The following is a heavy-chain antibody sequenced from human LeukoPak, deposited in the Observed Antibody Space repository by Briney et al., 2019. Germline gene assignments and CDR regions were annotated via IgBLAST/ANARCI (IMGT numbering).Heavy chain of an antibody. CDR3: ARDLNGDYPRDAFDI. Sequence: GASVKVSCKASGYTFTSYGISWVRQAPGQGLEWMGWISAYNGNTNYAQKLQGRVTMTTDTSTSTAYMELRSLRSDDTAVYYCARDLNGDYPRDAFDIWGQGTMVTVSS. J-gene: IGHJ3*02. D-gene: IGHD4-17*01. CDR2: ISAYNGNT. V-gene: IGHV1-18*01. CDR1: GYTFTSYG.